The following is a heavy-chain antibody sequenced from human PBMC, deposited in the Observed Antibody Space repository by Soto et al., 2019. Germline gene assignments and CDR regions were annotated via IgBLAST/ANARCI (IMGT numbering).Heavy chain of an antibody. Sequence: GGSLRLSCAASGFTVSSNYMSWVRQAPGKGLEWVSVIYSGGSTYYADSVKGRFTISRHNSKNTLYLQMNSLRAEDTAVYYCASRDVDTAMKSKGYYYYMDVWGKGTTVTVSS. D-gene: IGHD5-18*01. CDR1: GFTVSSNY. V-gene: IGHV3-53*04. CDR2: IYSGGST. J-gene: IGHJ6*03. CDR3: ASRDVDTAMKSKGYYYYMDV.